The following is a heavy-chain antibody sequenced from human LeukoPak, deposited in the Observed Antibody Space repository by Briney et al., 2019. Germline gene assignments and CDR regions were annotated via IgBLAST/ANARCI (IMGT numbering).Heavy chain of an antibody. Sequence: GGSLRLSCAASGFTFSSYSMNWVRQAPGKGLEWVSSISSSSSYIYYADSVKGRITISRDNAKNSLYLQMNSLRAEDTAVYYCARDISSGDVDIVAIDAFDIWGQGTMVTVSS. V-gene: IGHV3-21*01. D-gene: IGHD5-12*01. CDR3: ARDISSGDVDIVAIDAFDI. J-gene: IGHJ3*02. CDR2: ISSSSSYI. CDR1: GFTFSSYS.